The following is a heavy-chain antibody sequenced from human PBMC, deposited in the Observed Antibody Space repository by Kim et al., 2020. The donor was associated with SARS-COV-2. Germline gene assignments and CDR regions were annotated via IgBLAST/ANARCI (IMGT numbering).Heavy chain of an antibody. J-gene: IGHJ4*02. CDR3: ARGRIGEGYYFDY. D-gene: IGHD3-10*01. V-gene: IGHV3-13*01. Sequence: YPGTPKGRFTISRENAKNSLSLQMNSLRAGDTAVYYCARGRIGEGYYFDYWGQGTLVTVSS.